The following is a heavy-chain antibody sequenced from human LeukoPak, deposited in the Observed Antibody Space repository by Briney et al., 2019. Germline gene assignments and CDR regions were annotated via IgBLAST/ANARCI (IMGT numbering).Heavy chain of an antibody. CDR2: ISPNSGGT. V-gene: IGHV1-2*02. CDR1: GYTFTGYY. CDR3: ARDQGSFGIAVAGTLGY. Sequence: ASVKVSYKASGYTFTGYYMHWVRQAPGQGLEWMGWISPNSGGTNYAQKFQGRVTMTRDTSISTAYMELSRLRSDDTAVYYCARDQGSFGIAVAGTLGYWGQGTLVTVSS. J-gene: IGHJ4*02. D-gene: IGHD6-19*01.